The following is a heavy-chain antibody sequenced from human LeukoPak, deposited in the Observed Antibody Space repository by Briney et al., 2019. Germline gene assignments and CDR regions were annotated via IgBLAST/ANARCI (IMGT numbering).Heavy chain of an antibody. V-gene: IGHV3-7*01. CDR1: GFTFSNYR. Sequence: GGSLRLSCAASGFTFSNYRMSWVRQAPGKGLEWVANIKQDGSEKYYVDSVKGRFTISRDNAKNSLYLQMNSLRAEDTAVYYCANLPASGNFDYWGQGTLVTVSS. D-gene: IGHD6-13*01. CDR2: IKQDGSEK. J-gene: IGHJ4*02. CDR3: ANLPASGNFDY.